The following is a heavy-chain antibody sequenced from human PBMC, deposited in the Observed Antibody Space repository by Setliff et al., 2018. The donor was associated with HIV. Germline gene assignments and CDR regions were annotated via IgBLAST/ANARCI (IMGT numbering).Heavy chain of an antibody. CDR2: INHSGST. CDR3: ARGCRPRVGAYYYGSGSPRGSYYYYYMDV. CDR1: GGSFSGYY. Sequence: SETLSLTCAVYGGSFSGYYWSWIRQPPGKGLEWIGEINHSGSTNYNPSLKSRVTRSVDTSKNQFSLKLSSVTAADTAVYYCARGCRPRVGAYYYGSGSPRGSYYYYYMDVWGKGTTVTVSS. D-gene: IGHD3-10*01. V-gene: IGHV4-34*01. J-gene: IGHJ6*03.